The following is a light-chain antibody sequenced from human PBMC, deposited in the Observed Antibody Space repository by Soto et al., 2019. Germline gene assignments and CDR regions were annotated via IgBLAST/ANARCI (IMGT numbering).Light chain of an antibody. CDR2: AAS. Sequence: DIQLTQSPSSLSASVGDRVTITCRASQSISSYLNWYQQKPGKAPKLLIYAASSLQSGVPSRFIGCGSGTDFTLTISSLQHEDFSTYYCQQSYSTPPYTFGQGTKLEFK. CDR1: QSISSY. V-gene: IGKV1-39*01. CDR3: QQSYSTPPYT. J-gene: IGKJ2*01.